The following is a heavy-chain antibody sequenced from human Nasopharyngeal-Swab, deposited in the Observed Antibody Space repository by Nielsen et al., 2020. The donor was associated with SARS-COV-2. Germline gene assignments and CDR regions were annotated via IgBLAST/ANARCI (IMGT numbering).Heavy chain of an antibody. V-gene: IGHV3-43*02. CDR3: AKDIRGIYGDYYFDY. J-gene: IGHJ4*02. Sequence: GESLKISCAASGFTFDDYAMHWFRQAPVKGLEWFSLISGDGGSTYYADSVKVRFTISRDNSKNSLYLQMNSLRTEDTALYYCAKDIRGIYGDYYFDYWGQGTLVIVSS. CDR1: GFTFDDYA. CDR2: ISGDGGST. D-gene: IGHD4-17*01.